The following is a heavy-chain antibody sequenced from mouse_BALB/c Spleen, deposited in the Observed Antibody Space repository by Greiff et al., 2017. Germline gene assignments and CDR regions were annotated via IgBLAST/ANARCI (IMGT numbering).Heavy chain of an antibody. CDR3: ARRLTGTEYWYFDV. CDR2: INPDSSTI. CDR1: GFDFSRYW. J-gene: IGHJ1*01. D-gene: IGHD4-1*01. Sequence: EVKLQESGGGLVQPGGSLKLSCAASGFDFSRYWMSWVRQAPGKGLEWIGEINPDSSTINYTPSLKDKFIISRDNAKNTLYLQMSKVRSEDTALYYCARRLTGTEYWYFDVWGAGTTVTVSS. V-gene: IGHV4-1*02.